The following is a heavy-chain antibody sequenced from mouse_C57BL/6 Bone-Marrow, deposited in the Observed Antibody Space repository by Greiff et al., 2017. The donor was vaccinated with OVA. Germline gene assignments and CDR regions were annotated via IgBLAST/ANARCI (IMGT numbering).Heavy chain of an antibody. D-gene: IGHD2-3*01. Sequence: VMLVESGPGLVAPSQSLSITCTVSGFSLTSYAISWVRQPPGKGLEWLGVIWTGGGTNYNSALKSRLSISKDNSKSQVFLKMNSLQTDDTARYYCARIDGYMRGNYAMDYWGQGTSVTVSS. CDR1: GFSLTSYA. CDR2: IWTGGGT. V-gene: IGHV2-9-1*01. J-gene: IGHJ4*01. CDR3: ARIDGYMRGNYAMDY.